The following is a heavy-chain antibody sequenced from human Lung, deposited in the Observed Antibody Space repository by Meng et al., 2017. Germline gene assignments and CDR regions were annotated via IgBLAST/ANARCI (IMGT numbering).Heavy chain of an antibody. V-gene: IGHV3-21*01. CDR1: GFTFSSYS. CDR3: ARGRVVVAATPSDY. D-gene: IGHD2-15*01. CDR2: ISSSST. Sequence: EVQLVESGGGLVKPGGSLRLSCAAPGFTFSSYSMNWVRQAPGKGLEWVSSISSSSTYADSVKGRFTISRDNAKSSLYLQMNSLRAEDTAVYYCARGRVVVAATPSDYWGQGTLVTVSS. J-gene: IGHJ4*02.